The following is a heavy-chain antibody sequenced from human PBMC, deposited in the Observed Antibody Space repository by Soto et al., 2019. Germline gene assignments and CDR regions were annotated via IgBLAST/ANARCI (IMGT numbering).Heavy chain of an antibody. CDR1: GFTFSSYG. CDR2: IWYDGSNK. V-gene: IGHV3-33*01. CDR3: ARETKGYFDY. J-gene: IGHJ4*02. Sequence: QVQLVESGGGVVQPGRSLRLSCAASGFTFSSYGMHWVRQAPGKGLEWVAVIWYDGSNKYYADSVKGRLTISRDNSKNPLYLQMNSLRAEDTAVYYCARETKGYFDYWGQGTMVTVSS.